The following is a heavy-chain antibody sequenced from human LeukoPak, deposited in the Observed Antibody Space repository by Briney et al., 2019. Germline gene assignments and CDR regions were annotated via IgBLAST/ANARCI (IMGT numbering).Heavy chain of an antibody. CDR3: ARSGSGWDAFDI. D-gene: IGHD6-19*01. Sequence: ASVKVSCKASGYTFTSYAMHWVRQAPGQRLEWMGWINAGNGNTKYSQKSQGRVTITRDTSASTAYMELSSLRSEDTAVCYCARSGSGWDAFDIWGQGTMVTVSS. J-gene: IGHJ3*02. CDR1: GYTFTSYA. V-gene: IGHV1-3*01. CDR2: INAGNGNT.